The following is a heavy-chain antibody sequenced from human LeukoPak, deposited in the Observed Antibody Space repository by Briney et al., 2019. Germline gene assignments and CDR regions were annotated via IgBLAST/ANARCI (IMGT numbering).Heavy chain of an antibody. CDR1: GYTFTSYY. CDR2: INPSGGST. J-gene: IGHJ3*02. CDR3: ARDLPDFSLRISSGGFDI. D-gene: IGHD4-23*01. Sequence: ASVKVSCKASGYTFTSYYMHWVRQAPGQGLEWMGIINPSGGSTSYAQKFQGRVTMTRDTSTSTAYMELSSLRSEDTAMYYCARDLPDFSLRISSGGFDIWGQGTMVTVSS. V-gene: IGHV1-46*01.